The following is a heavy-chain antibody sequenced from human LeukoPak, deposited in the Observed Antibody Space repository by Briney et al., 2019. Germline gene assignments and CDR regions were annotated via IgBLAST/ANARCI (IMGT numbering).Heavy chain of an antibody. Sequence: PGGSLRLSCAASGFTFSNYAMTWVRQAPGKGLEWVSGISGSGSSTYYADSVKGRFTLSRDYPKNTLYLQMNSLRAEDTAVYYCAKGSTFTAASSSDFDYWGQGTLVTVSS. J-gene: IGHJ4*02. CDR1: GFTFSNYA. V-gene: IGHV3-23*01. CDR3: AKGSTFTAASSSDFDY. CDR2: ISGSGSST. D-gene: IGHD6-19*01.